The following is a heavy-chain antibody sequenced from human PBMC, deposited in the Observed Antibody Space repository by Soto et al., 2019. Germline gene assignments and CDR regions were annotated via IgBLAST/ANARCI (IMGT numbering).Heavy chain of an antibody. CDR1: GFTFVNYA. CDR2: ISYDGSKK. V-gene: IGHV3-30-3*01. D-gene: IGHD3-3*01. Sequence: QVQVVESGGGVVQPGRSLRLSCVASGFTFVNYALHWVRQAPGKGLEWVAGISYDGSKKYYADSVKDQFTISRDSSKNTVYLQINTLRPEDTAVYCCAREGPLDIWSGLGLDYWGQGTLVSVSS. J-gene: IGHJ4*02. CDR3: AREGPLDIWSGLGLDY.